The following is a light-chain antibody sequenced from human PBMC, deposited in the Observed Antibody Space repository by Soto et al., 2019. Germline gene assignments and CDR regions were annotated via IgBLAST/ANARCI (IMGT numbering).Light chain of an antibody. CDR2: GAS. CDR3: QQFNSYPLT. CDR1: QDIRSF. Sequence: DIQLTQSPSFLSASVGDRVTITCRASQDIRSFLAWYQQKPGKAPKLLIYGASALQSGVPSRFSGSGSGTEFTLAISSLQPEDFATYYCQQFNSYPLTFGGGTKVEFK. J-gene: IGKJ4*01. V-gene: IGKV1-9*01.